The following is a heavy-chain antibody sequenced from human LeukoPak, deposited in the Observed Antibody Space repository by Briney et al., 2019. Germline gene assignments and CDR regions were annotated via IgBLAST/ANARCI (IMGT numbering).Heavy chain of an antibody. Sequence: PGGSLRLSCAASGFTFSTYNMNWVRQAPGKGLEWVLSITSSSSYIYYADSVKGRFTISRDNAKNSLYLQMHSLRAEDTAVYYCARSVVAARGDWFDPWGQGTLVTVSS. CDR3: ARSVVAARGDWFDP. D-gene: IGHD2-15*01. CDR1: GFTFSTYN. CDR2: ITSSSSYI. J-gene: IGHJ5*02. V-gene: IGHV3-21*01.